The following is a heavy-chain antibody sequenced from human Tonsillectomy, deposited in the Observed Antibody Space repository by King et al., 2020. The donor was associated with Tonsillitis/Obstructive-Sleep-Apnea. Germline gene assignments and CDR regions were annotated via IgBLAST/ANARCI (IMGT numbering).Heavy chain of an antibody. CDR3: ARDLRPGKGDWFDP. CDR1: GFTFSSYW. J-gene: IGHJ5*02. Sequence: VQLVESGGGLVQPGGSLRLSCAASGFTFSSYWMSWVRQAPGKGLEWVANIKQDGSGKYYVDSVKGRFTISRDNAKNSLYLQMNSLRAEDTAVYYCARDLRPGKGDWFDPWGQGTLVTVSS. V-gene: IGHV3-7*01. D-gene: IGHD5/OR15-5a*01. CDR2: IKQDGSGK.